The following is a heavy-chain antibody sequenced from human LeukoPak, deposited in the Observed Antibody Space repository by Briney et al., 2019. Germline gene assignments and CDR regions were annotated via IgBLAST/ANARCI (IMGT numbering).Heavy chain of an antibody. CDR2: ISSSSTYM. V-gene: IGHV3-21*01. Sequence: GGSLRLSCAASGFTFSNYNMNWVRQAPGKGLEWVSSISSSSTYMYSADSVKGRFTISRDNAKNSLYLQMNSLRAEDTAVYYCAEVARSGYWGQATLVTASS. CDR1: GFTFSNYN. D-gene: IGHD5-12*01. CDR3: AEVARSGY. J-gene: IGHJ4*02.